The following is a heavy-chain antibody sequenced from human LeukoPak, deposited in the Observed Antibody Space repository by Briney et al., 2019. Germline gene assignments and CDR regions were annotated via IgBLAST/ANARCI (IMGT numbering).Heavy chain of an antibody. D-gene: IGHD1-26*01. CDR1: GGSISSYY. V-gene: IGHV4-4*09. CDR2: IHSNGYT. Sequence: SETLSRTCTVSGGSISSYYWSWIRQPPGQGLEWIAYIHSNGYTNYNPSLKSRVTISVDTSKNQFSLKVTSVTAADSAVYYCAKRQGPDSGSYDYFDPWGQGTLVIVSS. CDR3: AKRQGPDSGSYDYFDP. J-gene: IGHJ5*02.